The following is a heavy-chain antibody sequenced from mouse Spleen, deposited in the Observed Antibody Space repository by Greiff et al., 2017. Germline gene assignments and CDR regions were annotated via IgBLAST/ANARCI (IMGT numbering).Heavy chain of an antibody. V-gene: IGHV1-50*01. CDR2: IDPSDSYT. CDR3: ASYYFDY. J-gene: IGHJ2*01. CDR1: GYTFTSYW. Sequence: QVQLQQPGAELVKPGASVKLSCKASGYTFTSYWMQWVKQRPGQGLEWIGEIDPSDSYTNYNQKFKGKATLTVDTSSSTAYMQLSSLTSEDSAVYDCASYYFDYWGQGTTLTVSS.